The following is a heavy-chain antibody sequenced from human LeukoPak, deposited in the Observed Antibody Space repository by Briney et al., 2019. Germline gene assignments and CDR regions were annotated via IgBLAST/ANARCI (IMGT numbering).Heavy chain of an antibody. CDR1: GGSFSGYY. J-gene: IGHJ5*02. V-gene: IGHV4-34*01. CDR2: INHSGST. CDR3: ARVGPSPSRFQWFGEPIRPTYNWFDP. Sequence: PSETLSLTCAVYGGSFSGYYWSWIRQPPGKGLEWIGEINHSGSTNYNPSLKSRVTISVDTSKNQFSLKLSSVTAADTAVYYCARVGPSPSRFQWFGEPIRPTYNWFDPWGQGTLVTVSS. D-gene: IGHD3-10*01.